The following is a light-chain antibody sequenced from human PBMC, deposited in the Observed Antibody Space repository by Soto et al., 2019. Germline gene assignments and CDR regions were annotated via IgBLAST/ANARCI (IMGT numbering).Light chain of an antibody. CDR1: QSVSSSY. CDR2: SAS. Sequence: ENVLTQSPGTLSLSPGERVTLSCRASQSVSSSYLAWYQQKPGQAPRLLIYSASSRATGIPARFSGSGSGTDFTLTISRLETEDFAVYYCQQYGSSPWTFGQGTKVEIK. CDR3: QQYGSSPWT. V-gene: IGKV3-20*01. J-gene: IGKJ1*01.